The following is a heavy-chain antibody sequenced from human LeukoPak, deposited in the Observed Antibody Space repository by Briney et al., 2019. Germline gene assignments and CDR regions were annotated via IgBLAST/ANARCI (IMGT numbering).Heavy chain of an antibody. CDR1: GGSFSGYY. CDR3: ARVRAAAGH. D-gene: IGHD6-13*01. Sequence: SETLSLTCAVYGGSFSGYYWSWIRQPPGKGLEWIGEINHSGSNNYNPSLKSRVTISVDTSKNQFSLKLSSVTAADTAVYYCARVRAAAGHWGQGTLVTVSS. V-gene: IGHV4-34*01. J-gene: IGHJ4*02. CDR2: INHSGSN.